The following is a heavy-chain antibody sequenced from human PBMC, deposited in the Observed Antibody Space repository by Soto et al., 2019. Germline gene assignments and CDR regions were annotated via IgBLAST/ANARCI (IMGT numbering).Heavy chain of an antibody. CDR3: AKDPHYYDSSGHFDY. D-gene: IGHD3-22*01. V-gene: IGHV3-9*01. J-gene: IGHJ4*02. CDR2: ISWNSGSI. Sequence: PGGSLRLSCAASGFTFDDYAMHWVRQAPGKGLEWVSGISWNSGSIGYADSVKGRFTISRDNAKNSLYLQMNSLRAEDTALYYCAKDPHYYDSSGHFDYWGQGTLVTVSS. CDR1: GFTFDDYA.